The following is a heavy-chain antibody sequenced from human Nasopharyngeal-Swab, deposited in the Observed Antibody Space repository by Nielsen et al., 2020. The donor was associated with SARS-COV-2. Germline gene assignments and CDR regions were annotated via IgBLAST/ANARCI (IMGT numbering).Heavy chain of an antibody. V-gene: IGHV3-9*01. CDR2: ISWNSGTT. CDR1: GFTFDDYA. CDR3: AKDFNVDTAMVTYYYDMDV. Sequence: GGSLRLSCAASGFTFDDYAMHWVRQAPGKGLEWVSGISWNSGTTGYADSVKGRFTISRDNAKSSLYLQMNSLRAEDTALYYCAKDFNVDTAMVTYYYDMDVWGQGTTVTVSS. D-gene: IGHD5-18*01. J-gene: IGHJ6*02.